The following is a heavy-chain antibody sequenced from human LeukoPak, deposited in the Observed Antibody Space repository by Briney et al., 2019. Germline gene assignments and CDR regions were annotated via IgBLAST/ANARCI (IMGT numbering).Heavy chain of an antibody. D-gene: IGHD1-1*01. V-gene: IGHV5-51*01. CDR3: ARRALTTGYFDY. Sequence: GESLKISCECSGYSFTRYWIAWVRPMPGKGLEWMGIIHPGDFDTRYSPSFQGQVTISADKSINTAYLQWSSLKASDTAIYYCARRALTTGYFDYWGQGSLVTVSS. CDR2: IHPGDFDT. CDR1: GYSFTRYW. J-gene: IGHJ4*02.